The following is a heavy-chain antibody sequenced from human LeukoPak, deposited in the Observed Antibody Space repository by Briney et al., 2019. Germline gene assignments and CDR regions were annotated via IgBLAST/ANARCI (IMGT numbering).Heavy chain of an antibody. CDR1: GGSISSGSDY. V-gene: IGHV4-61*02. Sequence: SETLSLTCTVSGGSISSGSDYWSWIRQPAGKGLEWIGRIDSSGSTSYNPSLKSRLTITVDTSKNQFSLKLTSVTAADTAVYYCARARSGYYPRFSDYWGQGTLVTVSS. CDR2: IDSSGST. CDR3: ARARSGYYPRFSDY. J-gene: IGHJ4*02. D-gene: IGHD2/OR15-2a*01.